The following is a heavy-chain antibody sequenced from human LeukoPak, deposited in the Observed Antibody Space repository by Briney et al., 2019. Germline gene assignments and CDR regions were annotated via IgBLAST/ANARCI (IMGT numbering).Heavy chain of an antibody. V-gene: IGHV1-2*02. CDR3: AVGSDSGSYYGAFDI. J-gene: IGHJ3*02. CDR1: GYTFTGYY. Sequence: ASVKVSCKASGYTFTGYYMHWVRQAPGQGLEWMGWINPNSGGTNYAQKFQGRVTMTRDTSISTAYMELSSLRSEDTAVYYCAVGSDSGSYYGAFDIWGQGTMVTVSS. CDR2: INPNSGGT. D-gene: IGHD1-26*01.